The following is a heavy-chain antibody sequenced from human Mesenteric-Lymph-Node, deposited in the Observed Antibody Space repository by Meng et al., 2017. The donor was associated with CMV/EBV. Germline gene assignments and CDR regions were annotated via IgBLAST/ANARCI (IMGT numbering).Heavy chain of an antibody. V-gene: IGHV3-11*01. Sequence: CAASGVTFIAYFLRWIRQAPGKGREGVSYIPTSGNTVYYADSVKGRFTISRDNARNSLSLQMNSLRAEDAAVYYCARIARVSWYFDLWGRGTLVTVSS. CDR3: ARIARVSWYFDL. CDR2: IPTSGNTV. D-gene: IGHD6-13*01. J-gene: IGHJ2*01. CDR1: GVTFIAYF.